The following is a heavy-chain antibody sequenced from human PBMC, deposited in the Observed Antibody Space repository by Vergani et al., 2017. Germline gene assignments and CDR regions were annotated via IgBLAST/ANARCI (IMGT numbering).Heavy chain of an antibody. V-gene: IGHV3-9*01. J-gene: IGHJ4*02. CDR2: ISWNSGSI. Sequence: EVQLVESGGGLVQPGRSLRLSCAASGFTFDDYAMHWVRQAPGKGLEWVSGISWNSGSIGYADSVKGRFTISRDNAKNSLYLQMNSLRAEDTALYYCAKGQGYCSSTSCSPCWGQGTLVTVSS. D-gene: IGHD2-2*01. CDR3: AKGQGYCSSTSCSPC. CDR1: GFTFDDYA.